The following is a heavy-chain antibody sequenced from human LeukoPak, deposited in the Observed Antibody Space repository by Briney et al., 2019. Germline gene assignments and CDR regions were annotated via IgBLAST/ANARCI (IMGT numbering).Heavy chain of an antibody. CDR1: GFTFSNYW. Sequence: GGSLRLSCAASGFTFSNYWMSWVRQAPGKGLEWVANIKQDGGESYYVDSVKGRFTISRDNAKNSLYLQMNSLRAEDTAVYYCARLLRGSYFNWFDPWGQGTLVTVSS. J-gene: IGHJ5*02. CDR2: IKQDGGES. CDR3: ARLLRGSYFNWFDP. V-gene: IGHV3-7*01. D-gene: IGHD1-26*01.